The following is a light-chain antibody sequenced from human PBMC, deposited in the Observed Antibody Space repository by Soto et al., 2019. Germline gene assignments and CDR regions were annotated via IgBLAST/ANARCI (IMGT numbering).Light chain of an antibody. CDR1: QSVSSN. CDR2: GAS. Sequence: EIVMTQSPATLSVSPGERATLSCRASQSVSSNLAWYQQKPGQAPRLLIYGASTRATGIPARFSGSGSGTDFTLTINSLEPEDFAVYYCQQRSIWPLTFGGGTKVEI. J-gene: IGKJ4*01. CDR3: QQRSIWPLT. V-gene: IGKV3-15*01.